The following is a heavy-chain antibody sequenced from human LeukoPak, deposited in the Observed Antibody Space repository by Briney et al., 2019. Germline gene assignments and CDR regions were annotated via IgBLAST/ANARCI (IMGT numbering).Heavy chain of an antibody. V-gene: IGHV4-34*01. CDR3: ARGVDYYGV. Sequence: SETLSLTCAVYGGSFSGYYWNWIRQPPGKGLEWIGEINYSGRTSYNPSLKSRVTISVDTSKKQFSLKLSSVTAADTAVYYCARGVDYYGVWGQGTLVTVSS. CDR2: INYSGRT. CDR1: GGSFSGYY. D-gene: IGHD3-10*01. J-gene: IGHJ4*02.